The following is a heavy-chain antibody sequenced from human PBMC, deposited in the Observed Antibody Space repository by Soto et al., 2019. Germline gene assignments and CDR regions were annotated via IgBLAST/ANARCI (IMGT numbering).Heavy chain of an antibody. D-gene: IGHD4-17*01. J-gene: IGHJ5*02. CDR2: ISYDGSNK. Sequence: QVQLVESGGGVVQPGRSLRLSCAASGFTFSSYAMHWVRQAPGKGLEWVAVISYDGSNKYYADSVKGRFTISRDNSKNTLYLQMNSLRVEDTAVYYCARDPRSWGDYVNWFDPWGQGTLVTVSS. CDR3: ARDPRSWGDYVNWFDP. V-gene: IGHV3-30-3*01. CDR1: GFTFSSYA.